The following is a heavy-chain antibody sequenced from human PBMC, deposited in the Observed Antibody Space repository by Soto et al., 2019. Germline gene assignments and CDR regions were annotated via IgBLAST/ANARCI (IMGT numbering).Heavy chain of an antibody. J-gene: IGHJ6*02. CDR3: AMLGGWSGGSSGMDV. V-gene: IGHV3-72*01. CDR1: GLIFSDYH. Sequence: EVQLVESGGGLVQPGGSLRLSCAASGLIFSDYHMDWVRQAPGKGLEWVGRIRRKANSYTTEYAASVKGRFTISRDDSKNSQYLQMNSPKSEDTAVYYCAMLGGWSGGSSGMDVWCQGTTVTVSS. D-gene: IGHD6-19*01. CDR2: IRRKANSYTT.